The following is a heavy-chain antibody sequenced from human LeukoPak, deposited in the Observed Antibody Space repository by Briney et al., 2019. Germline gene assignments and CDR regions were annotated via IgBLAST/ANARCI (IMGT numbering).Heavy chain of an antibody. J-gene: IGHJ4*02. CDR2: IIPIFGTA. V-gene: IGHV1-69*06. CDR3: ARDHPKCSGGNCPFDY. D-gene: IGHD2-15*01. CDR1: GGTFSSYA. Sequence: ASVKVSCKASGGTFSSYAISWVRQAPGQGLEWMGGIIPIFGTANYAQKFQGRVTITADKSTSTAYMELSSLRSEDTAVYYCARDHPKCSGGNCPFDYWGQGTLVTVSS.